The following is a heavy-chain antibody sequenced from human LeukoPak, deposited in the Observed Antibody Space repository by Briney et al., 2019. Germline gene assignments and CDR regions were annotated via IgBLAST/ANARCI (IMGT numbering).Heavy chain of an antibody. Sequence: SETLSLTCTISGGSIGSYYWSWIRQSPGKGLEYIGYIYYTGNTNSNPSLKSRVTMSSDTSKNQFSLKVNSVTAADTAVYYCARALTPGYCSGGTCSYFDYWGQGILVTVSS. CDR3: ARALTPGYCSGGTCSYFDY. CDR2: IYYTGNT. V-gene: IGHV4-59*01. J-gene: IGHJ4*02. D-gene: IGHD2-15*01. CDR1: GGSIGSYY.